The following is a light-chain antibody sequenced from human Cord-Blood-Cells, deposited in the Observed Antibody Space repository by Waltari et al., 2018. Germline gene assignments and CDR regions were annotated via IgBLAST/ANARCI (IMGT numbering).Light chain of an antibody. CDR3: QQYNNWPFT. CDR2: GAS. CDR1: QSVSSN. Sequence: EIVMTQSPATLSVSPGERAPLSCRASQSVSSNLAWYQQKPGQAPRLLIYGASTRATGIPARFSGSGYGTEFTLTISSLQSEDFAVYYCQQYNNWPFTFGPGTKVDIK. V-gene: IGKV3-15*01. J-gene: IGKJ3*01.